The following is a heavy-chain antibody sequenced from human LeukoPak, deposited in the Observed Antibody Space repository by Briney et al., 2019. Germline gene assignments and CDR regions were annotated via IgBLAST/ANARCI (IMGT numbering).Heavy chain of an antibody. D-gene: IGHD6-19*01. Sequence: ETLSLTXAVYGGSXXGYYWSWIRQPPGKGLEWIGEINHSGSTNYNPSLKSRVTISVDTSKNQFSLKLSSVTAADTAVYYCARGLRGWHHAFDIWGQGTMVTVSS. CDR3: ARGLRGWHHAFDI. CDR2: INHSGST. J-gene: IGHJ3*02. CDR1: GGSXXGYY. V-gene: IGHV4-34*01.